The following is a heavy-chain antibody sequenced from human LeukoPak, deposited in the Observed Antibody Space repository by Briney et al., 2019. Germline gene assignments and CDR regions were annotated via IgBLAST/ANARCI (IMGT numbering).Heavy chain of an antibody. V-gene: IGHV4-61*01. D-gene: IGHD3-10*01. CDR1: GGSISSSSYY. Sequence: SETLSLTCTVSGGSISSSSYYWGWIRQPPGKGLEWIGYIYFSGITSYNPSLKSRATISVDTSKKQVSLNLSSVTAADTAVYYCARENTMIRGVVIGIRAFDIWGRGTMVTVSS. CDR3: ARENTMIRGVVIGIRAFDI. J-gene: IGHJ3*02. CDR2: IYFSGIT.